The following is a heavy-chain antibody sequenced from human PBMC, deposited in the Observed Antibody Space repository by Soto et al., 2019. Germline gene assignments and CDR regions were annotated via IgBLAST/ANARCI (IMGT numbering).Heavy chain of an antibody. CDR3: ARGAHQRYCTNGVCWYFDY. CDR1: GGSISSYY. Sequence: SETMSLTCTVSGGSISSYYWSWIRQPPGKGLEWIGYIYYSGSTNYNPSLKSRVTISVDTSKNQFSLKLSSVTAADTAVYYCARGAHQRYCTNGVCWYFDYWGQGTLVTVSS. D-gene: IGHD2-8*01. V-gene: IGHV4-59*01. CDR2: IYYSGST. J-gene: IGHJ4*02.